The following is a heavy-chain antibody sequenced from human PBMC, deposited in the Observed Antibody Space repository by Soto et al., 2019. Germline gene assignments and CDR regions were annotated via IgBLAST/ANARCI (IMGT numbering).Heavy chain of an antibody. CDR2: IIPIFGTA. D-gene: IGHD3-22*01. CDR3: ARRLDYDSSGSPWIY. V-gene: IGHV1-69*13. Sequence: ASVKVSCKASGGTFSSYAISWVRQAPGQGLEWMGGIIPIFGTANYAQKFQGRVTITADESTSTAYMELSSLRSEDTAVYYCARRLDYDSSGSPWIYWGQGTLVTVSS. CDR1: GGTFSSYA. J-gene: IGHJ4*02.